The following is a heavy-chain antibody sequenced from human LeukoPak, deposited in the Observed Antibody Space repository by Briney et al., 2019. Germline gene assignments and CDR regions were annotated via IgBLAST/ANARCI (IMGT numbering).Heavy chain of an antibody. CDR2: ISSSSSYI. Sequence: GGSLRLSCAASGFTFSSYSMNWVRQAPGKGLEWVSSISSSSSYIYYADSVKGRFTTSRDNAKNSLYLQMNSLRAEDTAVYYCARDDPPGIAAAGTPGTDYWGQGTLVTVSS. J-gene: IGHJ4*02. CDR3: ARDDPPGIAAAGTPGTDY. V-gene: IGHV3-21*01. D-gene: IGHD6-13*01. CDR1: GFTFSSYS.